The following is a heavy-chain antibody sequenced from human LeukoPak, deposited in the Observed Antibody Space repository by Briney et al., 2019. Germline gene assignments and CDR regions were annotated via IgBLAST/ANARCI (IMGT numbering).Heavy chain of an antibody. Sequence: GGSLRLSCAASGFTFSSYSMNWVRQAPGKGLEWVSSTSSSSSYIYYADSVKGRFTISRDNAKNSLYLQMNSLRAEDTAVYYCARVRAAAGREPLDYWGQGTLVTVPS. CDR1: GFTFSSYS. CDR3: ARVRAAAGREPLDY. CDR2: TSSSSSYI. D-gene: IGHD6-13*01. V-gene: IGHV3-21*01. J-gene: IGHJ4*02.